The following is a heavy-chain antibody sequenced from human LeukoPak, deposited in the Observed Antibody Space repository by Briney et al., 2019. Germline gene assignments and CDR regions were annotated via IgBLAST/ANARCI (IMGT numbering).Heavy chain of an antibody. CDR3: AKVEWLLWSANEGDDAFDI. V-gene: IGHV3-30*18. CDR1: GFTFSSYG. D-gene: IGHD3-3*01. Sequence: GGSLRLSCAASGFTFSSYGMHWVRQAPGKGLEWVAVISYDGSNKYYADSVKGRFTISRDNSKNTLYLQMNSLRAEDTAVYYCAKVEWLLWSANEGDDAFDIWGQGTMVTVSS. CDR2: ISYDGSNK. J-gene: IGHJ3*02.